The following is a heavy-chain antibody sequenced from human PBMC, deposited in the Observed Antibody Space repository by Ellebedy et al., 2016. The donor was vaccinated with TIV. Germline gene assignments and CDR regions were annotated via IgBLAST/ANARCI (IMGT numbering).Heavy chain of an antibody. D-gene: IGHD3-10*01. J-gene: IGHJ4*02. Sequence: MPSETLSLTCSVSAVSISDYYWSWIRQPPGQGLEWIGYVYHTGSTNYNPSLRSRVTLAVDTPKNEFSLKLSSVTTADTAIYYCARDGVEDYFDYWGQGLLVTVSS. CDR3: ARDGVEDYFDY. V-gene: IGHV4-59*01. CDR2: VYHTGST. CDR1: AVSISDYY.